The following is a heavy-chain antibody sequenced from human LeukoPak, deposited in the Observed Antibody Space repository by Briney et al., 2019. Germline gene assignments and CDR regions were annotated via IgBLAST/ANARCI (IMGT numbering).Heavy chain of an antibody. CDR1: GRSISSYY. CDR3: ARGQDYGADYYYYMDV. D-gene: IGHD4-17*01. Sequence: PSETLSLTCTVSGRSISSYYWSWIRQPPGKGLEWIGYIYYSGSTNYNPSLKSRVTISVDTSKNQFSLKLSSVTAADTAVYYCARGQDYGADYYYYMDVWGKGTTVTVSS. V-gene: IGHV4-59*01. CDR2: IYYSGST. J-gene: IGHJ6*03.